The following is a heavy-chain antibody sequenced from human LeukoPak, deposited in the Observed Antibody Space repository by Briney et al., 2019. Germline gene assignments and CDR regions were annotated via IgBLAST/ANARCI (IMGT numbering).Heavy chain of an antibody. CDR3: ARDSGYPVSRVDP. J-gene: IGHJ5*01. D-gene: IGHD6-25*01. CDR2: IYTSGGT. Sequence: SETLSLTCSVSGGSITSGTYHWNWIRQAAGKGLEWIGQIYTSGGTHYNPSLKSRVTISRDTSKDQVSLMLTSVTAADTAVYYCARDSGYPVSRVDPWGQGTLVTVSS. V-gene: IGHV4-61*09. CDR1: GGSITSGTYH.